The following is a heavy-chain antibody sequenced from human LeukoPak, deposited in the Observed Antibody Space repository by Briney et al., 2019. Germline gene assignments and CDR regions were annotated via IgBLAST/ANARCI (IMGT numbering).Heavy chain of an antibody. D-gene: IGHD3-10*01. V-gene: IGHV4-4*07. CDR2: IHASGTT. CDR3: ARDGADVYGRAFDY. CDR1: GGSISSHF. Sequence: PSETLSLTCNVSGGSISSHFWTWIRQPAGKGLEWIGRIHASGTTNYNSSLKSRVSMSVDTSKNQFSLKLTSVTAADTAVYFCARDGADVYGRAFDYWGQGTLVTVSS. J-gene: IGHJ4*02.